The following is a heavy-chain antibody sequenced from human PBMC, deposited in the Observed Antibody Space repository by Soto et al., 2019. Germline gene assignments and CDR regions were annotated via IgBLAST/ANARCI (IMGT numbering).Heavy chain of an antibody. Sequence: AASVKVSCKASGYTFTSYDINWVRQATGQGLEWMGWMNPNSGNTGYAQKFQGRVTMTRNTSISTAYMELSSLRSEDTAVYYCARRGGYCSGGSCYGRWFDPWGQGTLVTVSS. J-gene: IGHJ5*02. CDR2: MNPNSGNT. CDR1: GYTFTSYD. D-gene: IGHD2-15*01. V-gene: IGHV1-8*01. CDR3: ARRGGYCSGGSCYGRWFDP.